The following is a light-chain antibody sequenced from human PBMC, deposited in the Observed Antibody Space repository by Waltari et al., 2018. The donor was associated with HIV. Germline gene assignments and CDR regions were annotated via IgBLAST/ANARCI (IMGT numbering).Light chain of an antibody. CDR2: EVS. J-gene: IGLJ1*01. CDR3: SSYTSSSTLV. Sequence: QSALTQPASVSGSPGQSITLSCTGTSSDVGGYNYVSWFQQHPGKAPQLMIYEVSKRPSGVSNRFSGSKSGNTASLTISGLQAEDEADYYCSSYTSSSTLVFGTGTKVTVL. V-gene: IGLV2-14*01. CDR1: SSDVGGYNY.